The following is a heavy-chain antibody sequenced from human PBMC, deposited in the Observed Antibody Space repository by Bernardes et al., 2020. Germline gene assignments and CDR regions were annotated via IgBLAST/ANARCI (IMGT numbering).Heavy chain of an antibody. J-gene: IGHJ4*01. CDR3: ARDIAGLSCSSTSCYGGEY. V-gene: IGHV3-48*02. CDR1: GFTFSSYS. Sequence: GGSLRLSCAASGFTFSSYSMNWVRQAPGKGLEWVSYISSSSSTIYYADSVKGRFTISRDNAKNSLYLQMNSLRDEDTAVYYCARDIAGLSCSSTSCYGGEYWGQGTRVTLSS. D-gene: IGHD2-2*01. CDR2: ISSSSSTI.